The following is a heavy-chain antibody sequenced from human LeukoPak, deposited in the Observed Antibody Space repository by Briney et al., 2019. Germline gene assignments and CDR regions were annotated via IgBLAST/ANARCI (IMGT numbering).Heavy chain of an antibody. Sequence: ASVKVSCKASGYTFTSYGISWVRQAPGQGREGMGWISAYNGNTNYAQKLQGRVTMTTDTSTSTAYMELRSLRSDDTAVYYCASSPGTVTTPGYWGQGTLVTVSS. J-gene: IGHJ4*02. CDR1: GYTFTSYG. D-gene: IGHD4-17*01. CDR2: ISAYNGNT. CDR3: ASSPGTVTTPGY. V-gene: IGHV1-18*01.